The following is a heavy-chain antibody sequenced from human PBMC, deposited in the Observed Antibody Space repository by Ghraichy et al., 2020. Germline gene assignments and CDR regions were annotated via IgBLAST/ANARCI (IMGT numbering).Heavy chain of an antibody. CDR3: AKRLTTSGLFFVDY. CDR1: GFTFSNYA. V-gene: IGHV3-23*01. CDR2: ISGSGGGT. Sequence: GESLNISCAASGFTFSNYAMSWVRQAPGKGLEWVSAISGSGGGTYYADSVKGRFTISRDNSKNTLYLQMNSLRAEDTAVYFCAKRLTTSGLFFVDYWGQGTLVTVSS. J-gene: IGHJ4*02. D-gene: IGHD3-22*01.